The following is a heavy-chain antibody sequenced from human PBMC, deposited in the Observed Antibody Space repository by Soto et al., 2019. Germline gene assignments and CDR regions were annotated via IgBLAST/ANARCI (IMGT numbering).Heavy chain of an antibody. Sequence: GSGPTLVNPTQTLTLTCTFSGFSLSTSGAGVGWIRQPPGKALEWLALIYWDDDKRYSPSLKSRLTITKDTSKNQVVLTMTNMDPVDTATYYCAHRRNYDILTGYWNVWGQGTMVTVSS. J-gene: IGHJ3*01. CDR2: IYWDDDK. CDR3: AHRRNYDILTGYWNV. CDR1: GFSLSTSGAG. D-gene: IGHD3-9*01. V-gene: IGHV2-5*02.